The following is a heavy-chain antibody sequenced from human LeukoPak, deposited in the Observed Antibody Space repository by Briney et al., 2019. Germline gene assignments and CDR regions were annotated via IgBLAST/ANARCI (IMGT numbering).Heavy chain of an antibody. CDR2: IFYSGNT. CDR3: ARHELGYCSGGRCPYWLDY. D-gene: IGHD2-15*01. Sequence: SETLSLTCTVSGGSISSYYWSWIRQPPGEGLEWIGYIFYSGNTDSNPSLKSGVSISVDTSKNQFSLKLSSVTAADTAFYYCARHELGYCSGGRCPYWLDYWGQGTLVTVSS. V-gene: IGHV4-59*08. J-gene: IGHJ4*02. CDR1: GGSISSYY.